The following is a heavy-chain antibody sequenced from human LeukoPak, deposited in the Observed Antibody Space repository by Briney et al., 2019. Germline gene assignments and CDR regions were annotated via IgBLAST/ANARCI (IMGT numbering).Heavy chain of an antibody. CDR2: IDSSGSYI. Sequence: GGSLTLSCAASGFIFSNYNMNWVRQAPGKVLEWVSSIDSSGSYISYADSVRGRFTVSRDNAKNSLYLQMSGLRDEDSAVYYCARDPMSTSTFHLDPWGQGTLVPVSS. D-gene: IGHD5-24*01. V-gene: IGHV3-21*01. CDR3: ARDPMSTSTFHLDP. CDR1: GFIFSNYN. J-gene: IGHJ5*02.